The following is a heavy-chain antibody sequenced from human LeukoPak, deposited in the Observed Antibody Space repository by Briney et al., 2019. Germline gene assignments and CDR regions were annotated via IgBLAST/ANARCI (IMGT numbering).Heavy chain of an antibody. CDR3: ARSHYYDSSGSHNNWFDP. J-gene: IGHJ5*02. Sequence: SQTLSLTCAVSGGSISSGGYSWSWIRQPPGKGLEWIGEINHSGSTNYNPSLKGRVTISVDTSKSQFSLKLSSVTAADTAVYYCARSHYYDSSGSHNNWFDPWGQGTLVTVSS. D-gene: IGHD3-22*01. CDR1: GGSISSGGYS. CDR2: INHSGST. V-gene: IGHV4-30-2*01.